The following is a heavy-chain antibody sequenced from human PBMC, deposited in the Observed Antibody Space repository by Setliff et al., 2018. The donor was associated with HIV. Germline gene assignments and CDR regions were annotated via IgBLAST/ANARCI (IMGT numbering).Heavy chain of an antibody. D-gene: IGHD3-16*01. CDR2: IYWDDNK. Sequence: SGPTLVNPTQTLTLTCTFSGFSLSTGGVGLGWLRQPPGKAPECLGIIYWDDNKRYTPSLQDRLTITKDTFRHQVVLTMTNMAPVDTGTYYCDHSRMGVSGWPVFDSWGQGTLVTVSS. J-gene: IGHJ4*02. CDR3: DHSRMGVSGWPVFDS. V-gene: IGHV2-5*02. CDR1: GFSLSTGGVG.